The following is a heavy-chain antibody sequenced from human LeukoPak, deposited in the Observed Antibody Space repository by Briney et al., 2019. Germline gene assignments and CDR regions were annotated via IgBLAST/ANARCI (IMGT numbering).Heavy chain of an antibody. D-gene: IGHD3-3*01. CDR2: INPNSGGT. Sequence: ASVKVSCKASGYTFTGYYMHWVRQAPGQGLEWMGWINPNSGGTNYAQKFQGRVTMTRDTSISTAHMELSRLRSDDTAVYYCAREVHDFWSGYSDYWGQGTLVTASS. CDR3: AREVHDFWSGYSDY. J-gene: IGHJ4*02. CDR1: GYTFTGYY. V-gene: IGHV1-2*02.